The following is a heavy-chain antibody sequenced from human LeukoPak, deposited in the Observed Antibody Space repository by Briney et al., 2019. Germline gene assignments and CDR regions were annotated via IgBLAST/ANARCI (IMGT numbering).Heavy chain of an antibody. Sequence: PGGSLRLSCAASGFTFSSYGITWVRQAPGKGLEWVSTISATGGSTYYADSVKGRFTISRDNSKDILYLQMNSLRAEDTAVYYCAKGGYSSGWRNYFDYWGQGTLVTVSS. CDR3: AKGGYSSGWRNYFDY. CDR2: ISATGGST. V-gene: IGHV3-23*01. D-gene: IGHD6-19*01. CDR1: GFTFSSYG. J-gene: IGHJ4*02.